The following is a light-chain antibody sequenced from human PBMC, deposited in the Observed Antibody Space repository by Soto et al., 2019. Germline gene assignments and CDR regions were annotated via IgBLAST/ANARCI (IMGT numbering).Light chain of an antibody. CDR3: QQYDNWWT. CDR2: GAS. Sequence: EIAMTQSPATLSVSPGERATLSCRASQSVHSNLAWYQQKPGQAPRLLIYGASTRATGIPGRFSGSGSGTEFTLTISSLQSEDFAVYYCQQYDNWWTFGQGTKVDIK. V-gene: IGKV3-15*01. CDR1: QSVHSN. J-gene: IGKJ1*01.